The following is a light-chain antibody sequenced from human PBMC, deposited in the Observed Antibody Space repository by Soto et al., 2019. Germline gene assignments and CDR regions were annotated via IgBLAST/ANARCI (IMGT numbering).Light chain of an antibody. CDR3: QQRSNWPRT. Sequence: EIVMTQSPATLSVSPGARATPSCRASQSVSSNLAWYQQKPGQAPRLLIYGASTRATGIPARFSGSGSGTDFTLTISSLEPEDFAVYYCQQRSNWPRTFGQGTKVDIK. CDR2: GAS. V-gene: IGKV3-15*01. J-gene: IGKJ1*01. CDR1: QSVSSN.